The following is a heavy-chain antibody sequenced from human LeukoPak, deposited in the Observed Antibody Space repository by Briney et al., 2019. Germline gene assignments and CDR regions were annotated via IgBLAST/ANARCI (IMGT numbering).Heavy chain of an antibody. D-gene: IGHD3-10*01. J-gene: IGHJ4*02. CDR1: GFTFSSYS. CDR2: ISSSSSYI. Sequence: GGSLRLSCAASGFTFSSYSMKWVRQTPGKGLEWVSFISSSSSYIYYADSVKGRFTISRDNAKNSLYLQMNSLRAEDTAVYYCARDSSRWFGESDFDYWGQGTLVTVSS. CDR3: ARDSSRWFGESDFDY. V-gene: IGHV3-21*01.